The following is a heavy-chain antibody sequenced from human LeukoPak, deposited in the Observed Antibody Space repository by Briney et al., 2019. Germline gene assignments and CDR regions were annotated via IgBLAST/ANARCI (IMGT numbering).Heavy chain of an antibody. Sequence: PSGTLSLTCTVSGASISSSDWSWIRQPPGKRLEWIGFIYYNGNTNSNPSLKSRVTISVDTSKNQFSLKLSSVTAADTAVYYCVRGNYDNRGYSNALDIWGQGAMVTVSS. D-gene: IGHD3-22*01. CDR3: VRGNYDNRGYSNALDI. CDR1: GASISSSD. J-gene: IGHJ3*02. CDR2: IYYNGNT. V-gene: IGHV4-59*01.